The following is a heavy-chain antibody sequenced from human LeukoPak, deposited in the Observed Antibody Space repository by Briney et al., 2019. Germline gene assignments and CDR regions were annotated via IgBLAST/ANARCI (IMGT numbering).Heavy chain of an antibody. J-gene: IGHJ6*02. D-gene: IGHD3-10*01. CDR2: ISYDGSNK. CDR3: ARGEFGELLYYYGMDV. Sequence: GRSLRLSCAASGFTFSSYAMHWVRQAPGKGLEWVAVISYDGSNKYYADSVKGRFTISRDNSKNTLYLQMNSLRAEDTAVYYCARGEFGELLYYYGMDVWGLGTTVSVSS. CDR1: GFTFSSYA. V-gene: IGHV3-30-3*01.